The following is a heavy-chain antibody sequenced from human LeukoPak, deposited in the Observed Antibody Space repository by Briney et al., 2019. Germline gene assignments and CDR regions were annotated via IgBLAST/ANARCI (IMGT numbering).Heavy chain of an antibody. CDR1: GFTFSSYA. CDR2: SSNNVGST. V-gene: IGHV3-64*01. Sequence: GGSLRLSCAASGFTFSSYAMHWVRQAPGKGLEYVSASSNNVGSTYYANSVKGRFTISRDNSKNTLYLQMGSLRAEDMAVYYCATDLRGDYYFDYWGQGTLVTVSS. J-gene: IGHJ4*02. CDR3: ATDLRGDYYFDY. D-gene: IGHD2-21*02.